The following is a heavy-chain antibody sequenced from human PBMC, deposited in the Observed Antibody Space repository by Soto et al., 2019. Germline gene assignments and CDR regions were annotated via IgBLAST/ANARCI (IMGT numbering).Heavy chain of an antibody. CDR1: SFNLLNQI. J-gene: IGHJ6*03. V-gene: IGHV3-33*01. D-gene: IGHD4-4*01. CDR3: ARRGGGNYGPFYYYYYMDV. CDR2: IWNDGSKK. Sequence: RPLRIPRTVASFNLLNQITKTDNNPPRNLTGWVAVIWNDGSKKYYADSVKGRFTISRDNSKNTLYLQMNSLRAEDTAVYYCARRGGGNYGPFYYYYYMDVWGNGTTVTVSS.